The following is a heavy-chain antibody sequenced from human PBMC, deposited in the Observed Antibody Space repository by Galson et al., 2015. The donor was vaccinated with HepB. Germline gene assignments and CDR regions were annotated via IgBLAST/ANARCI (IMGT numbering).Heavy chain of an antibody. CDR3: AREVYGMTTVTIYVGYYFDY. CDR1: GYTFTSYY. V-gene: IGHV1-46*01. D-gene: IGHD4-11*01. J-gene: IGHJ4*02. CDR2: INPSGGST. Sequence: SVKVSCKASGYTFTSYYMHWVRQAPGQGLEWMGIINPSGGSTSYAQKFQGRVTMTRDTSTSTVYMELSGLRSEDTAVYYCAREVYGMTTVTIYVGYYFDYWGQGTLVTVSS.